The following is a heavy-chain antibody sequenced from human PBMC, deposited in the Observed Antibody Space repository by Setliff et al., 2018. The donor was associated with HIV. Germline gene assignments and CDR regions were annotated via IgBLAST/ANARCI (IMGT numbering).Heavy chain of an antibody. CDR3: ARSVIGYHYYGMDV. J-gene: IGHJ6*02. Sequence: PGGSLRLSCAASGFTFSSYAMSWVRQAPGKGLEWVSAISGSGGSTYYADSVKGRFTISRDNSKNTLYLQMNSLRAEDTAVYYCARSVIGYHYYGMDVWGQGTLVTVSS. CDR2: ISGSGGST. D-gene: IGHD3-10*01. V-gene: IGHV3-23*01. CDR1: GFTFSSYA.